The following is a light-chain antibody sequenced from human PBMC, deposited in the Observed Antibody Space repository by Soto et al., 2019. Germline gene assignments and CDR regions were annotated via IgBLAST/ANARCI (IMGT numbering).Light chain of an antibody. J-gene: IGKJ1*01. CDR2: GAS. CDR1: QSVGTY. Sequence: EIVMTQSPATLSVSPGERATLSCRASQSVGTYLAWYQQKPGQAPRLLIYGASTRAAGISPRFSGGGSGTXFXLTISSLQSEDFAVYYCQQYNDWPRTFGQGTKVGIK. CDR3: QQYNDWPRT. V-gene: IGKV3-15*01.